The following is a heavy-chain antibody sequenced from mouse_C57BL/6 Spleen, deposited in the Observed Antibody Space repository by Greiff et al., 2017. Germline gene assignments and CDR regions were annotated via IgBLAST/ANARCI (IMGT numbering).Heavy chain of an antibody. Sequence: EVKVVESGGGLVQPGGSLSLSCAASGFTFTDYYMSWVRQPPGKALEWLGFIRNKANGYTTEYSASVKGRFTISRDNSQSILYLQMNALRAEDSATYYCARLYYYGSSYGYFDVWGTGTTVTVSA. J-gene: IGHJ1*03. CDR1: GFTFTDYY. D-gene: IGHD1-1*01. CDR2: IRNKANGYTT. CDR3: ARLYYYGSSYGYFDV. V-gene: IGHV7-3*01.